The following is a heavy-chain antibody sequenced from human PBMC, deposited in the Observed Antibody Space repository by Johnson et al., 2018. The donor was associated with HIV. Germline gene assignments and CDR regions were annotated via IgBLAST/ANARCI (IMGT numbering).Heavy chain of an antibody. D-gene: IGHD3-3*01. CDR2: IGTAGDT. CDR1: GFTFSSYD. Sequence: VQLVESGGGLVQPGGSLRLSCAASGFTFSSYDMHWVRQATGKGLEWVSAIGTAGDTYYPGSVKGRFTISRENAKNSLYLQMNSLRAEDTAVYYCARAYYTFCSGYDAFDICGQGTMVTVSS. V-gene: IGHV3-13*01. CDR3: ARAYYTFCSGYDAFDI. J-gene: IGHJ3*02.